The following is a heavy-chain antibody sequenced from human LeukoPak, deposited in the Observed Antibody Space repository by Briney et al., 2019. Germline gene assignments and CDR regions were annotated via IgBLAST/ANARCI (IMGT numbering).Heavy chain of an antibody. J-gene: IGHJ4*02. CDR2: IYSSGST. CDR1: GGSISSSSYY. Sequence: PSETLSLTCTVSGGSISSSSYYWGWIRQPPGKGLEWIGHIYSSGSTNYNPSLKSRVTMSVDTSKNQLSLKLSSVTAADTAIYYCARGAIRYGGNLVTYWGQGTLVTVSS. CDR3: ARGAIRYGGNLVTY. V-gene: IGHV4-61*05. D-gene: IGHD4-23*01.